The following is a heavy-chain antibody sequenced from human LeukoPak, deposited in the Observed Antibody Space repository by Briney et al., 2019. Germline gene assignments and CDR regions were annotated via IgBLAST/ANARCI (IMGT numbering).Heavy chain of an antibody. J-gene: IGHJ5*01. Sequence: PGGSLRLSCAASGFTFRSYWMNWARQAPGKGLEWVANIKHGTEKFYVDSVKGRLTISRDNAQNSMFLQMNSLRDDDTAVYYCARGYFGDAWGQGILVSVSS. CDR1: GFTFRSYW. CDR3: ARGYFGDA. CDR2: IKHGTEK. V-gene: IGHV3-7*04. D-gene: IGHD3-10*01.